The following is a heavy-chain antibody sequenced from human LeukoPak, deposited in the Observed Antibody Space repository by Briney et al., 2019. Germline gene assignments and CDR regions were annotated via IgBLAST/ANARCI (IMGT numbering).Heavy chain of an antibody. J-gene: IGHJ3*02. V-gene: IGHV2-5*02. CDR1: GFSLSTSGVG. CDR2: IYWDDDK. Sequence: SGPTLVNPTQTLTLTCTFSGFSLSTSGVGVGWIRQPPGKALEWLALIYWDDDKRYSPSLKSRLTITKDTSKNQVVLTMTNMDPVDTAAYYCAHRLDGYNYVWGAFDIWGQGTMVTVSS. D-gene: IGHD5-24*01. CDR3: AHRLDGYNYVWGAFDI.